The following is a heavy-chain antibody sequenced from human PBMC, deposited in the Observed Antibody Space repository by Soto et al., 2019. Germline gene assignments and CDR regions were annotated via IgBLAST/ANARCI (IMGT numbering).Heavy chain of an antibody. D-gene: IGHD4-17*01. Sequence: VQLVESGGGLVQPGGSLRLSCAASGFTFSSYWMSWVRQAPGKGLEWVANIKQDGSEKYYVDSVKGRFTISRDNAKNSLYLQMNSLRAEDTAVYYCARNSYDYGDRDDAFDIWGQGTMVTVSS. J-gene: IGHJ3*02. V-gene: IGHV3-7*01. CDR2: IKQDGSEK. CDR3: ARNSYDYGDRDDAFDI. CDR1: GFTFSSYW.